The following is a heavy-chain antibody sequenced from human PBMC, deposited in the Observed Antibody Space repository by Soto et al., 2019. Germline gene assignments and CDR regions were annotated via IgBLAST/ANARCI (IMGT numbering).Heavy chain of an antibody. CDR1: GGSFSGYY. D-gene: IGHD5-12*01. CDR2: INHSGST. V-gene: IGHV4-34*01. CDR3: AERLPLSRGRGSGYDLAGYFDY. Sequence: PSETLSLTCAVYGGSFSGYYWSWIRQPPGKGLEWIGEINHSGSTNYNPSLKSRVTISVDTSKNQFSLKLSSVTAADTAVYYCAERLPLSRGRGSGYDLAGYFDYWGQGTLVTVSS. J-gene: IGHJ4*02.